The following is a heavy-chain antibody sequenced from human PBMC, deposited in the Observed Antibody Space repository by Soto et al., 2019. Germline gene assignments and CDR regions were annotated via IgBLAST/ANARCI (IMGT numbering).Heavy chain of an antibody. CDR3: AKVSSVTTDGLGPTNDAFDI. CDR2: ISWNSGSI. D-gene: IGHD4-17*01. J-gene: IGHJ3*02. Sequence: EVQLVESGGGLVQPGRSLRLSCAASGFTFDDYAMHWVRQAPGKGLEWGSGISWNSGSIGYADSVKGRFTISRDNAKNSLYLQMNSLRAEDTALYYCAKVSSVTTDGLGPTNDAFDIWGQGTMVTVSS. CDR1: GFTFDDYA. V-gene: IGHV3-9*01.